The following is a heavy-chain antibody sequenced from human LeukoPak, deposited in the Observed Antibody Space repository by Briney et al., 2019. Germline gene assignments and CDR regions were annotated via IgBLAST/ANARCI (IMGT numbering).Heavy chain of an antibody. CDR3: AKDRRPYGSGSSIDY. CDR2: IRYDGSNK. V-gene: IGHV3-30*02. J-gene: IGHJ4*02. CDR1: GFTFSSYG. D-gene: IGHD3-10*01. Sequence: GSLRLSCAASGFTFSSYGMHWVRQAPGKGLEWVAFIRYDGSNKYYADSVKGRFTISRDNSKNTLYLQMNSLRAEDTAVYYCAKDRRPYGSGSSIDYWGQGTLVTVSS.